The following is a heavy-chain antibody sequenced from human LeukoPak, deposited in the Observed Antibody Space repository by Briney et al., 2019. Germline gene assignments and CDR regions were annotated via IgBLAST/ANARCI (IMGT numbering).Heavy chain of an antibody. CDR2: ISYDGSNK. CDR3: AKDHDTYGDYVY. V-gene: IGHV3-30*18. Sequence: GGSLRLSCAASGFTFSSYGMHWDRQAPGKGLEWVAVISYDGSNKYYADSVKGRFTISRDNSKNTLYLQMNSLRAEDTAVYYCAKDHDTYGDYVYWGQGTLVTVSS. CDR1: GFTFSSYG. J-gene: IGHJ4*02. D-gene: IGHD4-17*01.